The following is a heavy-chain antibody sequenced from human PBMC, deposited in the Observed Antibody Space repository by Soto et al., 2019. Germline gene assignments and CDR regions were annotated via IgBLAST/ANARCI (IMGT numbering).Heavy chain of an antibody. CDR1: GGSISSSNW. J-gene: IGHJ5*02. V-gene: IGHV4-4*02. CDR3: ARGDCSGGSCYSVSVWFDP. D-gene: IGHD2-15*01. Sequence: SETLSLTCAVSGGSISSSNWWRWVRQPPGKGLEWIGEIYHSGSTNYNPSLKSRVTISVDKSKNQFSLELSSVTAADTAVYYCARGDCSGGSCYSVSVWFDPWAREPWSPSPQ. CDR2: IYHSGST.